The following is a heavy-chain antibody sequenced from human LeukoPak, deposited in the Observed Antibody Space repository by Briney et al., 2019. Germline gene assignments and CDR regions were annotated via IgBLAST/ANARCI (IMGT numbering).Heavy chain of an antibody. V-gene: IGHV1-18*01. CDR3: AGVTIGYCSGGSCYSEGPNYMDV. CDR1: GYTFTSYG. Sequence: SVTVSFKASGYTFTSYGISWVRQAPGQGLEWVGWISAYNGNTNNAQKLHGRVTMPTGTSTSTAYMVLKSLRSDDTAVYYCAGVTIGYCSGGSCYSEGPNYMDVWGKGTTVTISS. J-gene: IGHJ6*03. CDR2: ISAYNGNT. D-gene: IGHD2-15*01.